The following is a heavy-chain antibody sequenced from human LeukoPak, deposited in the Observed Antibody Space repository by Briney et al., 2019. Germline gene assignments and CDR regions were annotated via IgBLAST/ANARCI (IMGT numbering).Heavy chain of an antibody. V-gene: IGHV4-59*01. Sequence: SETLSLTCTVSGGSISSYYWSWIRQPPGKGLEWIGNIYYSGSANYNPSLMSRVTISLDMSKNQFSLKLSSVTAADTAIYYCARGEWWLDPWGQGTLVTVSS. CDR2: IYYSGSA. D-gene: IGHD2-8*01. CDR3: ARGEWWLDP. CDR1: GGSISSYY. J-gene: IGHJ5*02.